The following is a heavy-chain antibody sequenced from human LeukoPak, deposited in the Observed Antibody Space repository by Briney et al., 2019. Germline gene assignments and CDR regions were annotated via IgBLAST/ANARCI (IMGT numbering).Heavy chain of an antibody. D-gene: IGHD2-2*01. Sequence: GGSLRLSCAASGFTFSDHYMDWVRQAPERGLEWVGRSRDKAHSYTTEYAASVKGRFSISRDESSSSLYLQMSSLKTEDTAVYFCARGYCSSSGCSGYQYFGMDVWGQGTTVIVSS. V-gene: IGHV3-72*01. CDR1: GFTFSDHY. J-gene: IGHJ6*02. CDR3: ARGYCSSSGCSGYQYFGMDV. CDR2: SRDKAHSYTT.